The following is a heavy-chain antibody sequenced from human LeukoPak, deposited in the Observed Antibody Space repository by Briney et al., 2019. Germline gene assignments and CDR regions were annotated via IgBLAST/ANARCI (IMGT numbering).Heavy chain of an antibody. V-gene: IGHV4-34*01. Sequence: PSETLSLTCAVYGGSFSGYYWSWIRQPPGKGLEWIGEINHSGSTNYNPSLKSRVTISVDTSKNQFSLKLSSVTAADTAVYYCARDPYYDILTGTVGSAFDIGGQGAMVTVSS. CDR1: GGSFSGYY. CDR3: ARDPYYDILTGTVGSAFDI. CDR2: INHSGST. J-gene: IGHJ3*02. D-gene: IGHD3-9*01.